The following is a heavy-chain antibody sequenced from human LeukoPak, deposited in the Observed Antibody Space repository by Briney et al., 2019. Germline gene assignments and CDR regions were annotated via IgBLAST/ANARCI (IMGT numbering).Heavy chain of an antibody. CDR2: INPSGGST. CDR3: AREAEYSYGANPVYYFDY. J-gene: IGHJ4*02. Sequence: ASVQVSCKASRYTFTSYYMHWVRQAPGQGLEWMGIINPSGGSTSYAQKFQGRVTMTRDTSTSTVYMELSSLRSEDTAVYYCAREAEYSYGANPVYYFDYWGQGTLVTVSS. D-gene: IGHD5-18*01. V-gene: IGHV1-46*01. CDR1: RYTFTSYY.